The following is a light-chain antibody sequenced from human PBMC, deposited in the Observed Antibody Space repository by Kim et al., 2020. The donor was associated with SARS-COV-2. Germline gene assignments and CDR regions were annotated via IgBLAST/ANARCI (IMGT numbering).Light chain of an antibody. Sequence: EIVLTQSPGTLSLSPGERATLSCRASQSVSSSYLAWYQQKPGQAPRLLIYGASSRATGIPDRFSGSGSGTDFTLTISRLEPEDFAVYYCQQFGRSPLTSPQTFGQGTKVDIK. CDR3: QQFGRSPLTSPQT. CDR2: GAS. CDR1: QSVSSSY. J-gene: IGKJ1*01. V-gene: IGKV3-20*01.